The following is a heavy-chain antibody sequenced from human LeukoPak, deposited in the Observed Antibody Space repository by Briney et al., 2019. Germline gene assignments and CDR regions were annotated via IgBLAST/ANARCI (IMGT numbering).Heavy chain of an antibody. CDR1: GGSISSSSYH. D-gene: IGHD5-24*01. CDR2: IYYSGST. V-gene: IGHV4-39*01. J-gene: IGHJ4*02. Sequence: SETLSLTCTVSGGSISSSSYHWGWIRQPPGKGLEWIGSIYYSGSTYYNPSLKSRVTISVDTSKNQFSLNLSSVTATDTAVYYSARRRDGYTHFDYWGQGTLVTVSS. CDR3: ARRRDGYTHFDY.